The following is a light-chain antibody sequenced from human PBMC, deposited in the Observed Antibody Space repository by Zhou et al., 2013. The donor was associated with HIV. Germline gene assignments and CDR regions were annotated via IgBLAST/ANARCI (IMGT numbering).Light chain of an antibody. J-gene: IGKJ4*01. V-gene: IGKV1-27*01. CDR3: QQANSLLSVT. Sequence: DIQMTQSPSSLSASVGDRVTITCRASQAINNYLAWYQQKAGEVPRLLIYAASTLQSGVPSRFSGSGSGTEFTLTISSLQPEDYATYYCQQANSLLSVTFGGGTKVDIK. CDR2: AAS. CDR1: QAINNY.